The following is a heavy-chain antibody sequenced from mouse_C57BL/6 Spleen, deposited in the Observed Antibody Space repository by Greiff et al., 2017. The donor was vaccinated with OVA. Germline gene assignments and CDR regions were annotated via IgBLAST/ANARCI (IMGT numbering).Heavy chain of an antibody. Sequence: EVHLVESGGGLVKPGGSLKLSCAASGFTFSVYGMHWVRQAPEKGLEWVAYISSGSSTIYYADTVKGRFTISRDNAKNTLFLQMTSLRSEDTAMYYCARPPSPYDYDEGGYFDYWGQGTTLTVSS. CDR1: GFTFSVYG. J-gene: IGHJ2*01. CDR3: ARPPSPYDYDEGGYFDY. D-gene: IGHD2-4*01. V-gene: IGHV5-17*01. CDR2: ISSGSSTI.